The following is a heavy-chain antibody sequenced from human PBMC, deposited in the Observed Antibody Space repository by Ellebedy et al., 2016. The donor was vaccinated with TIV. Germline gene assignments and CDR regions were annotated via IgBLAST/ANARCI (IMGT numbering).Heavy chain of an antibody. CDR2: IRSGGVYV. D-gene: IGHD1-26*01. V-gene: IGHV3-21*01. Sequence: GESLKISCLASGFSFKTDAMNWVRQPPGQGLEWVASIRSGGVYVWYGDSVKGRFTISRDNAKNSLFLQMNSLRDDNTALYYMAGGGGGYFLDWGQGTLVSVSS. CDR1: GFSFKTDA. J-gene: IGHJ4*02. CDR3: AGGGGGYFLD.